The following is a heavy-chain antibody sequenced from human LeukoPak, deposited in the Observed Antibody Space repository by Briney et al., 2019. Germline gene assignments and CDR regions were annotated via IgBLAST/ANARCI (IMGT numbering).Heavy chain of an antibody. CDR2: IYPGDSDT. CDR1: GYSFTMYW. V-gene: IGHV5-51*01. CDR3: ARRYSTSFPPSTYYYMDV. Sequence: GESLKISCKASGYSFTMYWIAWVRQMPGKGLECMGIIYPGDSDTRYSPSFQGQVTISVDKSTNTAYLQWSSLKASDTAMYYCARRYSTSFPPSTYYYMDVWGKGTTVTVSS. D-gene: IGHD6-6*01. J-gene: IGHJ6*03.